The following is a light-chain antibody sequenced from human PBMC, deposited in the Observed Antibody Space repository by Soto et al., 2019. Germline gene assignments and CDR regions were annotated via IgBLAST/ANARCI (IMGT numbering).Light chain of an antibody. CDR2: GAS. V-gene: IGKV3-15*01. J-gene: IGKJ1*01. CDR1: HRINSH. CDR3: QQYSSWPPET. Sequence: IVLAQSPAALSLSRGERGTRCCRVCHRINSHLAWYHQNPGQAPPLLIYGASTRATDIPPRFSGSGSGTEFTLSISSLHSEDFAVYYCQQYSSWPPETFAQGTKVDI.